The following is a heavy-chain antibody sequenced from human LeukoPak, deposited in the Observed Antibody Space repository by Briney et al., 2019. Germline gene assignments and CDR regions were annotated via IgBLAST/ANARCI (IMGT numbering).Heavy chain of an antibody. CDR2: IRQDGSEK. V-gene: IGHV3-7*01. J-gene: IGHJ4*01. D-gene: IGHD1/OR15-1a*01. CDR3: ARDGTAPGLYFDL. Sequence: GSLRLSCAASGFTFSDYWMNWVRLAPGKGLEWVASIRQDGSEKSYVDSVKGRFTISRDNTWNSLYLQMNSLRAEDTAVYYCARDGTAPGLYFDLWGQGTLVTVSS. CDR1: GFTFSDYW.